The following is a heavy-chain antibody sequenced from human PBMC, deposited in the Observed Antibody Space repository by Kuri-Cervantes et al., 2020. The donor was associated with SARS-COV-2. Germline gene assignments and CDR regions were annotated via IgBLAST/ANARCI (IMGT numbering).Heavy chain of an antibody. CDR2: ISSSSSYI. CDR1: GFTFSNYS. CDR3: ARVHSYGPQDYYYYGMDV. Sequence: GESLKISCAASGFTFSNYSMNWVRQAPGKGLEWVSSISSSSSYIYYADSVKGRFTISRDNAKNSLYLQMNSLRAEDTAVYYCARVHSYGPQDYYYYGMDVWGQGTTVTVSS. J-gene: IGHJ6*02. V-gene: IGHV3-21*01. D-gene: IGHD5-18*01.